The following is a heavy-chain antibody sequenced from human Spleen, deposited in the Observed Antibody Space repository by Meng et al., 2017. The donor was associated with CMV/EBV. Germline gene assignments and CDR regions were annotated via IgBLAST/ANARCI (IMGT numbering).Heavy chain of an antibody. V-gene: IGHV3-74*01. D-gene: IGHD3-3*01. CDR1: GFTLSNYW. CDR3: ARDRGFLEWSLDY. CDR2: INKDGIKT. Sequence: GESLKISCAASGFTLSNYWMHWVRQVPGKGLVWVSHINKDGIKTSYAEFVKGRFTISRDIAKNTLFLQMDGLRAEDTAVYYCARDRGFLEWSLDYWGQGALVTVSS. J-gene: IGHJ4*02.